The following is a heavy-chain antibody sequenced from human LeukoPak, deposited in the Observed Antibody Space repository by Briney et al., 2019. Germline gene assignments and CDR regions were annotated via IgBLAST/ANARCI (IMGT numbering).Heavy chain of an antibody. J-gene: IGHJ6*03. D-gene: IGHD6-13*01. Sequence: SETLSLTCTVSGGSISSSSYYWGWIRQPLGKGLEWIGSIYYSGSTYYNPSLKSRVTISVDASKNEFSLKLSSVTAADTAVYYCARPVYSSSWIYYYYYMDVWGKGTTVTVSS. V-gene: IGHV4-39*01. CDR3: ARPVYSSSWIYYYYYMDV. CDR2: IYYSGST. CDR1: GGSISSSSYY.